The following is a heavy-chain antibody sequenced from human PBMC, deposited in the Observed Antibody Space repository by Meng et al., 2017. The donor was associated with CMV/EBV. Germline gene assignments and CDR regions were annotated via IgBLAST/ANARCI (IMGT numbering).Heavy chain of an antibody. CDR2: INHSGST. V-gene: IGHV4-34*01. D-gene: IGHD3-3*01. J-gene: IGHJ6*02. CDR3: ARGFGASDFWSGYPTYYYYYYGMDV. Sequence: GSLRLSCAVYGGSFSGYYWSWIRQPLGKGLEWIGEINHSGSTNYNPSLKSRVTISVDTSKNQFSLKLSSVTAADTAVYYCARGFGASDFWSGYPTYYYYYYGMDVWGQGTTVTVSS. CDR1: GGSFSGYY.